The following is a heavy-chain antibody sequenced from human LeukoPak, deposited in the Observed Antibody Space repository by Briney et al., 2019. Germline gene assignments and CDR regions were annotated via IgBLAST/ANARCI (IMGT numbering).Heavy chain of an antibody. J-gene: IGHJ4*02. CDR3: ARGSTRYCSSTSCYVPFDY. V-gene: IGHV1-69*04. CDR2: IIPILGIA. CDR1: GGTFSSYA. D-gene: IGHD2-2*01. Sequence: EASVKVSCKASGGTFSSYAISWVRQAPGQGLEWMGRIIPILGIANYAQKFQGRVTITADESTSTAYMELSSLRSEDTAVYYCARGSTRYCSSTSCYVPFDYWGQGTLVTVSS.